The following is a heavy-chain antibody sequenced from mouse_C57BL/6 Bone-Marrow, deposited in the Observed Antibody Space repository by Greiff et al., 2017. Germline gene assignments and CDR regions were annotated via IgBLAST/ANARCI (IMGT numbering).Heavy chain of an antibody. Sequence: VQLQQPGTELVKPGASVQLSCKASGYTFTSYWMHWVKQRPGQGLEWIGNINPSNGGTNYNEKFKSKATLTVDNSSSTAYMQLSSLTSEDSAVYYCARGEGYGSRAWFAYWGQGTLVTVSA. V-gene: IGHV1-53*01. J-gene: IGHJ3*01. D-gene: IGHD1-1*01. CDR1: GYTFTSYW. CDR2: INPSNGGT. CDR3: ARGEGYGSRAWFAY.